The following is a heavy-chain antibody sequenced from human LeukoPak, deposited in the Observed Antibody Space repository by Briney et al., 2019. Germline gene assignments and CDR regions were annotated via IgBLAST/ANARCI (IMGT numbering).Heavy chain of an antibody. D-gene: IGHD6-13*01. V-gene: IGHV3-30*18. Sequence: PGRSLRLSCAASGFTFSSYGMHWVRQAPGKGLEWVAVISYDGSNKYYADSVKGRFTISRDNSKNTLYLQMNSLRAEDTAVYYCAKVGVAAAGPSDYYYYGMDVRGQGTTVTVSS. J-gene: IGHJ6*02. CDR1: GFTFSSYG. CDR3: AKVGVAAAGPSDYYYYGMDV. CDR2: ISYDGSNK.